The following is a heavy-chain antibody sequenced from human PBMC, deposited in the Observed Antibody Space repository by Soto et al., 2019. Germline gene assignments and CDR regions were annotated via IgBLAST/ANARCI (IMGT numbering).Heavy chain of an antibody. Sequence: GESLKISCKGSGYSFTSYWLSWVRQMPGKGLEWMGRIDPSDSYTNYSPSFQGHVTISADKSISTAYLQWSSLKASDTAMYYCARHNTVYHYYGMDVWGQGTTVTVSS. CDR2: IDPSDSYT. CDR1: GYSFTSYW. V-gene: IGHV5-10-1*01. J-gene: IGHJ6*02. D-gene: IGHD1-20*01. CDR3: ARHNTVYHYYGMDV.